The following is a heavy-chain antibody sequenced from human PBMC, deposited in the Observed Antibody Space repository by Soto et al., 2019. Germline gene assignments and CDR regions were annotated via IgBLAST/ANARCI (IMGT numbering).Heavy chain of an antibody. CDR3: VKNSGWFNT. CDR2: IDGSGGTT. Sequence: GGSLRLSCAASGFTFSTYSMSWVRQAPGEGLEWVSTIDGSGGTTYYADSVKGRFTISRDNSRNTVYLQMNSLRGDDTALYYCVKNSGWFNTWGQGALVTVSS. V-gene: IGHV3-23*01. CDR1: GFTFSTYS. J-gene: IGHJ5*02. D-gene: IGHD3-10*01.